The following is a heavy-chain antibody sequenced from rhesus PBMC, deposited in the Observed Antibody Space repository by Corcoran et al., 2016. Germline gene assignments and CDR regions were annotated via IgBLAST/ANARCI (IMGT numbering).Heavy chain of an antibody. V-gene: IGHV4S14*01. CDR2: IYGSGGSN. J-gene: IGHJ6*01. CDR3: ARDPNSLVYGLDS. Sequence: QVQLQESGPGLVKPSETLSLTCAVSGYSISSGYYWGWTRQPPGKGLGWIGSIYGSGGSNYLNPSLKSRVTLSVDTSKNQFSLKLSSVTAADTAVYYCARDPNSLVYGLDSWGQGVVVTVSS. D-gene: IGHD1-44*01. CDR1: GYSISSGYY.